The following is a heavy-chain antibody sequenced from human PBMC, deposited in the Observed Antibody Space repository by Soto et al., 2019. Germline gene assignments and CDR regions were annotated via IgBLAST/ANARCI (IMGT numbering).Heavy chain of an antibody. CDR3: ARDLLDTTVDYYFDY. J-gene: IGHJ4*02. Sequence: PSETLSLTCTVSGVSISSGTYYWSWLRQPPGKGLEWIGYIYHTGSSQSNPPLKSRVAISIDTSKNQFTLELRSVTAADTAVYYCARDLLDTTVDYYFDYWGPGRLVTVSS. CDR2: IYHTGSS. V-gene: IGHV4-30-4*01. D-gene: IGHD3-3*01. CDR1: GVSISSGTYY.